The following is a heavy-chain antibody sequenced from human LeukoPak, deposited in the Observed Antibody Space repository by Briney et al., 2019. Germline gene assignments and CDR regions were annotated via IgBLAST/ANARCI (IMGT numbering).Heavy chain of an antibody. CDR3: ARGQWLRLLPGYFDY. CDR2: IIPIFGTA. D-gene: IGHD5-12*01. J-gene: IGHJ4*02. V-gene: IGHV1-69*13. CDR1: GGTFSSYA. Sequence: SVKVSCKASGGTFSSYAISWVRQAPGQGLEWMGGIIPIFGTANYAQKFQGRVTITAEESTSTAYMELSSLRSEDTAVYYCARGQWLRLLPGYFDYWGQGTLVTVSS.